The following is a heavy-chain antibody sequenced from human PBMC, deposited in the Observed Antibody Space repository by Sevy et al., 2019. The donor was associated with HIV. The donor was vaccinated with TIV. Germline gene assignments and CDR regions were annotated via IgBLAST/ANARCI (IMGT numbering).Heavy chain of an antibody. Sequence: GGSLRLSCAASGFTFSNYGMHWVRQAPGKGLEWVSAISGSGGSTYYADSVKGRFTISRDNSKNTLYLQMNSLRAEDTAVYYCAKGRAVAGFDYWGQGTLVTVSS. J-gene: IGHJ4*02. CDR2: ISGSGGST. D-gene: IGHD6-19*01. CDR1: GFTFSNYG. V-gene: IGHV3-23*01. CDR3: AKGRAVAGFDY.